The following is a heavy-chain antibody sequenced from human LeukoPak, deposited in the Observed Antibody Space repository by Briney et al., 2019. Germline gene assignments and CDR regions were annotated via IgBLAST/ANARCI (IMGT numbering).Heavy chain of an antibody. CDR2: IYYSGST. D-gene: IGHD5-12*01. CDR3: AGGHGGYIGF. Sequence: PSETLSLTCTVSGGSISSYYWSWIRQPPGKGLEWIRYIYYSGSTNYNPSLKSRVTISVDTSNNQFSLQLNSVTPEDTAVYYCAGGHGGYIGFWGQGTLVTVSS. CDR1: GGSISSYY. V-gene: IGHV4-59*12. J-gene: IGHJ4*02.